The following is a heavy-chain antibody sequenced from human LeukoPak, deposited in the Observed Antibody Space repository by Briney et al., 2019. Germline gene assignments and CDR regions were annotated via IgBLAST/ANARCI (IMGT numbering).Heavy chain of an antibody. D-gene: IGHD3-22*01. J-gene: IGHJ4*02. V-gene: IGHV4-59*12. CDR1: GGSISSYY. Sequence: SETLSLTCTVSGGSISSYYWSWIRQPPGQGLEWIGYIYYSGSTNYNPSLKSRVTISVDTSKNQFSLKLSSVTAADTAVYYCARDYYYDSSGYYSGDRYFDYWGQGTLVTVSS. CDR3: ARDYYYDSSGYYSGDRYFDY. CDR2: IYYSGST.